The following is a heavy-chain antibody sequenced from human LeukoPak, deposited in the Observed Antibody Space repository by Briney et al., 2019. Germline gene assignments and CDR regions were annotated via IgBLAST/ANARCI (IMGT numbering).Heavy chain of an antibody. J-gene: IGHJ4*01. V-gene: IGHV1-46*01. CDR3: AKSNSLYYYDSSGITPLYFDY. D-gene: IGHD3-22*01. CDR2: INLSGGST. CDR1: GYTFTSYY. Sequence: ASVKVSCKASGYTFTSYYMHWVRQAPGQGLEWMGIINLSGGSTSYAQKFQGRVTMTRDTSTSTVYMELSSLSLEGPAVYYCAKSNSLYYYDSSGITPLYFDYSGHGALVTASS.